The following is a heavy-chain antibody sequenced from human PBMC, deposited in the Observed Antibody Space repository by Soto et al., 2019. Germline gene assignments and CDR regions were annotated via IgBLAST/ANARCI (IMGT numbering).Heavy chain of an antibody. Sequence: SETLSLTCTVSGGSISSSSYFWGWIRQPPGKGLEWIGSIYYSGSTYYNPSLKSRVTISVDTSKNQFSLKLSSVTAADTAVYYCACIFSGGYGYGFYYYGMDVWGQGTTVTVSS. J-gene: IGHJ6*02. D-gene: IGHD5-18*01. CDR3: ACIFSGGYGYGFYYYGMDV. V-gene: IGHV4-39*01. CDR2: IYYSGST. CDR1: GGSISSSSYF.